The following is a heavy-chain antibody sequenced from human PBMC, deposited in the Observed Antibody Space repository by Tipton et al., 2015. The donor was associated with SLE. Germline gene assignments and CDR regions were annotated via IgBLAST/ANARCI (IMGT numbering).Heavy chain of an antibody. D-gene: IGHD3-3*02. V-gene: IGHV4-39*02. Sequence: TLSLTCIVSGDPISSSTYYWGWIRQPPGKGLEWIGHMYYSGYTYYNPSLESRVTISVDTSKNHLSLKLSSVTAADTAVYYCTRGIFPPFDYWGQGTLVTVSS. CDR2: MYYSGYT. CDR3: TRGIFPPFDY. J-gene: IGHJ4*02. CDR1: GDPISSSTYY.